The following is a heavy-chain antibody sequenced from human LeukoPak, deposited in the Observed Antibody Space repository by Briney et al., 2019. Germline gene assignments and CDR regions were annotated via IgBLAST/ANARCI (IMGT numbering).Heavy chain of an antibody. CDR1: GGSISSSSYY. V-gene: IGHV4-39*01. D-gene: IGHD6-13*01. J-gene: IGHJ4*02. CDR2: IYYSGST. CDR3: ARQPRAGHFDY. Sequence: SETLSLTCTVSGGSISSSSYYWGWIRQPPGKGLEWIGSIYYSGSTYYNPSLKSRVTISVDTSKNQFSLKLSSVTAADTAVYYCARQPRAGHFDYWGQGTLVTVSS.